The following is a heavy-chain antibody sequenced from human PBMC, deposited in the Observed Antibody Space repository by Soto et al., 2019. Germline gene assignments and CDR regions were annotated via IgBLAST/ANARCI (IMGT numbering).Heavy chain of an antibody. D-gene: IGHD3-22*01. J-gene: IGHJ6*02. CDR3: ARVVVVIPPGYYYAMDV. CDR1: GFTFSSYW. Sequence: GGSLRLSCAASGFTFSSYWMSWVRQAPGKGLEWVANIKQDGSEKYYVDSVKGRFTISRDNAKNSLYLQMNSLRDEDTAVYYFARVVVVIPPGYYYAMDVWGQGTTVTVSS. V-gene: IGHV3-7*01. CDR2: IKQDGSEK.